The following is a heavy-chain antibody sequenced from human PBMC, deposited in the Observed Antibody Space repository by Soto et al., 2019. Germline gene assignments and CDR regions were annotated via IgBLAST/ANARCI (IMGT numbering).Heavy chain of an antibody. CDR3: ANYYGSGSYYDY. CDR1: GFTFSSYA. D-gene: IGHD3-10*01. J-gene: IGHJ4*02. V-gene: IGHV3-23*01. CDR2: ISGSGGST. Sequence: LRLSFAASGFTFSSYAMSWVRQAPGKGLEWVSAISGSGGSTYYADSVKGRFTISRDNSKNTLYLQMNSLRAEDTAVYYCANYYGSGSYYDYWGQGTLVTVSS.